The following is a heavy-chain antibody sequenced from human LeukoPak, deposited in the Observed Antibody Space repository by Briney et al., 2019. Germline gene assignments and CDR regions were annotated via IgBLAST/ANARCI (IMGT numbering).Heavy chain of an antibody. D-gene: IGHD2-21*02. J-gene: IGHJ6*02. Sequence: GGSLRLSCVASELTFSSYAMHWVRQAPGKGLDWVAVISYDGSNNYYADSVRGRFTISRDNTKNTLLLQMNRLRAEDTAVYYSATLSCGGLKACYFYFCAVDVWGQGTRVAVSS. CDR3: ATLSCGGLKACYFYFCAVDV. V-gene: IGHV3-30-3*01. CDR2: ISYDGSNN. CDR1: ELTFSSYA.